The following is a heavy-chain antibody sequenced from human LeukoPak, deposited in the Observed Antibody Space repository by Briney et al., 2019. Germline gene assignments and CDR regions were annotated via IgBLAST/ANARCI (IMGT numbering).Heavy chain of an antibody. CDR3: AKEHDLWHKQGNWFDT. CDR1: GFTFDDYG. Sequence: GGSLRLSCAASGFTFDDYGMSWVRQVPGKGLEWVSAINDDTPYYTDSVKGRFTVSRDKSKDTLYLHLNSLRAEDTAIYYCAKEHDLWHKQGNWFDTWGQGVLVTVSS. CDR2: INDDTP. J-gene: IGHJ5*02. V-gene: IGHV3-23*01. D-gene: IGHD3-3*01.